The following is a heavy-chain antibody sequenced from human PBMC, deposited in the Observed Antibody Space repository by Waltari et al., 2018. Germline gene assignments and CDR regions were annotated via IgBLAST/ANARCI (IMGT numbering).Heavy chain of an antibody. D-gene: IGHD2-21*02. J-gene: IGHJ1*01. CDR3: GIIALGDDGGYFQY. Sequence: QLQLQQSGPGLVRPSEALTPTSTAAGGSITTNYNWAWIRQPPGKGLECMGNMPYRGSTFYNPSLMSRVPISLDTSKNQFSLTLTSVDAADTAVYCCGIIALGDDGGYFQYWREGNLV. CDR2: MPYRGST. CDR1: GGSITTNYN. V-gene: IGHV4-39*01.